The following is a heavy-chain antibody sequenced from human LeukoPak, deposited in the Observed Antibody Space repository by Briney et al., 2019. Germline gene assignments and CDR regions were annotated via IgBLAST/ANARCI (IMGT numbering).Heavy chain of an antibody. CDR1: GYTFTSYG. CDR2: ISAYNGNT. CDR3: ARPNYDFWSGPSTYYFDY. J-gene: IGHJ4*02. V-gene: IGHV1-18*01. D-gene: IGHD3-3*01. Sequence: ASVKVSCKASGYTFTSYGISWLRQAPGQGLEWMGWISAYNGNTNYAQKLQGRVTMTTDTSTSTAYMELRSLRSDDTAVYYCARPNYDFWSGPSTYYFDYWGQGTLVTVSS.